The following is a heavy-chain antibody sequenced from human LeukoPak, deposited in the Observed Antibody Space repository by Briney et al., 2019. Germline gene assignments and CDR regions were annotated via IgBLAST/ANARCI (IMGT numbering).Heavy chain of an antibody. J-gene: IGHJ4*02. Sequence: GGSLRLSCAASGFTFSSYAMHWVHQAPGKGLEYVSAISSNGGSTYYANSVKGRFTISRDNSKNTLYLQMGSLRAEDMAVYYCARDGVPAAPEYYFDYWGQGTLATVSS. CDR2: ISSNGGST. CDR3: ARDGVPAAPEYYFDY. CDR1: GFTFSSYA. V-gene: IGHV3-64*01. D-gene: IGHD2-2*01.